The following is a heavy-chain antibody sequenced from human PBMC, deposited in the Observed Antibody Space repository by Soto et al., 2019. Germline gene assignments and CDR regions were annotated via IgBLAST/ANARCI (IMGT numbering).Heavy chain of an antibody. CDR1: GYTFTSYD. V-gene: IGHV1-8*01. D-gene: IGHD3-3*01. CDR3: ARKVLRFLESQMNNWFDP. J-gene: IGHJ5*02. Sequence: ASVKVSCKASGYTFTSYDINWVRQATGQGLEWMGWMNPNSGNTGYAQKFQGRVTMTRNTSISTAYMELSSLRSEDTAVYYCARKVLRFLESQMNNWFDPWGQGTLVTVSS. CDR2: MNPNSGNT.